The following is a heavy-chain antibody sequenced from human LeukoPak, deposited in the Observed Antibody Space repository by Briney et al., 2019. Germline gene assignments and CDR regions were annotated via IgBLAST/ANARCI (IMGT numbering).Heavy chain of an antibody. Sequence: GGSLRLSCAASGFTFSDFYMTWIRQAPGKGLEWISHISNSGSTIHYADSLKGRFTISRDNAKNSLYLQINSLRAEDTAVYYCARWGRSSGWYPEIYCYYYGMDVWGQGTTVTVSS. V-gene: IGHV3-11*04. CDR2: ISNSGSTI. CDR1: GFTFSDFY. D-gene: IGHD6-19*01. CDR3: ARWGRSSGWYPEIYCYYYGMDV. J-gene: IGHJ6*02.